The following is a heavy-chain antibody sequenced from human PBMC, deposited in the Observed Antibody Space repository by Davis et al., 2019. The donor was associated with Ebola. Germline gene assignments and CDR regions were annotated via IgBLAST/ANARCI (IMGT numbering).Heavy chain of an antibody. V-gene: IGHV3-23*01. CDR3: ARGGDCSSTSCYHYYYGMDV. CDR2: ISGSGGST. CDR1: GFTFSSYA. J-gene: IGHJ6*02. Sequence: GESLKISCAASGFTFSSYAMSWVRQAPGKGLEWVSAISGSGGSTYYADSVKGRFTISRDNAKNSLYLQMNSLRAEDTAVYYCARGGDCSSTSCYHYYYGMDVWGQGTTVTVSS. D-gene: IGHD2-2*01.